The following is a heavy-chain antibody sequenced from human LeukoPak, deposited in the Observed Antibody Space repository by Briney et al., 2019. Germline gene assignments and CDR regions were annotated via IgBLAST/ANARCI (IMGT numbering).Heavy chain of an antibody. Sequence: ASETLSLTCTVSGGSISSYYWSWIRQPPGKGLEWIGYIYYSGSTNCNPSLERRATVSVDTPKSQFFLKMTAVTAADTAIYYCSRASWLSSVIDSWGQGSLVTVSS. CDR1: GGSISSYY. D-gene: IGHD3-22*01. CDR3: SRASWLSSVIDS. J-gene: IGHJ4*02. V-gene: IGHV4-59*08. CDR2: IYYSGST.